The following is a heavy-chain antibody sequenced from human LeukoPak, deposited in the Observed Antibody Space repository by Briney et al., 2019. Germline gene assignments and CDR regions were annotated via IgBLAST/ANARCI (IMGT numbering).Heavy chain of an antibody. CDR2: IYYSGST. V-gene: IGHV4-39*07. Sequence: SETLSLTCTVSGGSISSSSYYWGWIRQPPGKGLEWIGSIYYSGSTYYNPSLKSRVTISVDTSKNQFSLKLSSVTAADTAVYYCARRRNYYDSSGYYQNWFDPWGQGTLVTVSS. D-gene: IGHD3-22*01. CDR3: ARRRNYYDSSGYYQNWFDP. J-gene: IGHJ5*02. CDR1: GGSISSSSYY.